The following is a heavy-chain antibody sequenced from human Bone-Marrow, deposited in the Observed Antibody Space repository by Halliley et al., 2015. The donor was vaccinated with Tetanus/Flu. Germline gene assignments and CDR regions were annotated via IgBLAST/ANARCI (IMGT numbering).Heavy chain of an antibody. V-gene: IGHV1-18*01. D-gene: IGHD6-19*01. Sequence: GWRNGYKGDKRYAQKVQGRVTVTRDTSTSTAYMERRSLRSDDTAIYYCARVGSGWYNNWFDPWGQGTLVTVSS. CDR2: RNGYKGDK. J-gene: IGHJ5*02. CDR3: ARVGSGWYNNWFDP.